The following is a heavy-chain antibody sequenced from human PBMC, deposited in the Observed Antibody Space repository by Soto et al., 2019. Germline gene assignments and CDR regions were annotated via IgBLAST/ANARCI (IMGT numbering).Heavy chain of an antibody. J-gene: IGHJ3*02. CDR1: GFTFSSYA. V-gene: IGHV3-23*01. CDR2: ISGSGGST. D-gene: IGHD4-17*01. Sequence: GGSLRLSCAASGFTFSSYAMSWVRQAPGKGLEWVSAISGSGGSTYYADSVKGRFTISRDNSKNMLYLQMNSLRAEDTAVYYCARAPTTTVTTLDAFDIWGQGTMVTVSS. CDR3: ARAPTTTVTTLDAFDI.